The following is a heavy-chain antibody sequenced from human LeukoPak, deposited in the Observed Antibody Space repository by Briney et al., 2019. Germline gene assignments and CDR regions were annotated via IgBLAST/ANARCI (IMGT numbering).Heavy chain of an antibody. CDR3: TRYSASDRSGYIDAFDI. CDR1: GFTFSGSD. V-gene: IGHV3-73*01. J-gene: IGHJ3*02. Sequence: GGSLKLSCAASGFTFSGSDMHWVRQASGKGLEWVGRIRSKANSYATAYGASVKGRLTITRDDSKNTAYLQMNSLKTEDTAVYYCTRYSASDRSGYIDAFDIWGQGTMVTVSS. CDR2: IRSKANSYAT. D-gene: IGHD3-22*01.